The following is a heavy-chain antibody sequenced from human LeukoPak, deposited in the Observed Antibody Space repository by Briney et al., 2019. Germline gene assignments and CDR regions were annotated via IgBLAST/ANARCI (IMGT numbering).Heavy chain of an antibody. CDR2: INSGGSAI. D-gene: IGHD6-19*01. V-gene: IGHV3-48*03. CDR3: ATDGQSSGWYGFDY. J-gene: IGHJ4*02. CDR1: GFTFNSYE. Sequence: GGSLRLSCAASGFTFNSYEMNWVRQAPGKGLEWVSYINSGGSAIYYADSVKGRFTISRDNAKSSLYLQMNSLRAEDTAVYYCATDGQSSGWYGFDYWGQGTLVTVSS.